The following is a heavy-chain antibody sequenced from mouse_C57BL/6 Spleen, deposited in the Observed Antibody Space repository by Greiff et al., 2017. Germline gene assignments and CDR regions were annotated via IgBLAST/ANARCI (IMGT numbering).Heavy chain of an antibody. D-gene: IGHD2-14*01. CDR1: GYTFTDYY. CDR2: IGPGSGST. V-gene: IGHV1-77*01. J-gene: IGHJ3*01. Sequence: QVQLQQSGAELVKPGASVTISCKASGYTFTDYYINWVKQRPGQGLAWIGKIGPGSGSTYYNEKIKGKATLTADNSSSTAYMQLSSLTSEGSAVYFCARVGYDAWFDDWGQGTLVTVSA. CDR3: ARVGYDAWFDD.